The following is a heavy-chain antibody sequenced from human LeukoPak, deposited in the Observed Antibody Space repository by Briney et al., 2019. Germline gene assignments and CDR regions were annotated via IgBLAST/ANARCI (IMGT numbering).Heavy chain of an antibody. CDR3: ARNDPRDYYYGMDV. CDR1: GGSISSGGYY. CDR2: IYHSGST. Sequence: PSQTLSLTCTVSGGSISSGGYYWSWIRQPPGKGLEWIGYIYHSGSTYYNPSLKSRVTISVDRSKNQFSLKLSSVTAADTAVYYCARNDPRDYYYGMDVWGQGTTVTVSS. V-gene: IGHV4-30-2*01. J-gene: IGHJ6*02. D-gene: IGHD3-10*01.